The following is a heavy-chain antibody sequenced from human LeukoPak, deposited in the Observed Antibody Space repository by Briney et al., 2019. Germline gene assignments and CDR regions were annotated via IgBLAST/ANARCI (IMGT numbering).Heavy chain of an antibody. D-gene: IGHD6-19*01. Sequence: GASVKVSCKASGYTFTGYYMHWVRQAPGQRLEWMGWINAGNGNTKYSQKFQGRVTITRDTSASTAYMELSSLRSEDTAVYYCAREQRVSWAVAGTGGYGYWGQGTLVTVSS. J-gene: IGHJ4*02. V-gene: IGHV1-3*01. CDR1: GYTFTGYY. CDR3: AREQRVSWAVAGTGGYGY. CDR2: INAGNGNT.